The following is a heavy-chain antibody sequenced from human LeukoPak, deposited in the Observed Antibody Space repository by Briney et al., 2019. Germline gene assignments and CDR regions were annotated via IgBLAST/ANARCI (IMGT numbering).Heavy chain of an antibody. J-gene: IGHJ4*02. V-gene: IGHV5-51*01. CDR1: GYSFTSYW. D-gene: IGHD2-15*01. CDR3: ARLGVQDVAVVAPYYFDY. Sequence: GESLKISCKGSGYSFTSYWIGWVRQMPGKGLEWMGIIYPGDSDTRYSPSFQGQVTISADKSISTAYLQWSSLKASDTAMYYCARLGVQDVAVVAPYYFDYWGQGTLVTVSS. CDR2: IYPGDSDT.